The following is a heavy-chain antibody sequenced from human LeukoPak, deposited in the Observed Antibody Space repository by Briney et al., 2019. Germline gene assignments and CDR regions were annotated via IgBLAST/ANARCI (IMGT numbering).Heavy chain of an antibody. D-gene: IGHD3-22*01. V-gene: IGHV4-59*01. CDR3: ARDHDSSGYYYVGGWFDP. Sequence: SETLSLTCTVSGGSISSYYWSWIRQPPGKGLEWIGYIYYRGSTNYNPSLKSRVTISVDTSKNQLSLKLTSVTAADTAVYYCARDHDSSGYYYVGGWFDPWGQGTLVTVSS. CDR2: IYYRGST. J-gene: IGHJ5*02. CDR1: GGSISSYY.